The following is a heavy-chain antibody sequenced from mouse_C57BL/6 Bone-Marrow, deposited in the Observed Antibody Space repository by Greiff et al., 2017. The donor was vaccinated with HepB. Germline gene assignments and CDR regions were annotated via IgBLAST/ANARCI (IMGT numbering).Heavy chain of an antibody. V-gene: IGHV1-72*01. CDR2: IDPNSGGT. CDR1: GYTFTSYW. D-gene: IGHD2-10*02. J-gene: IGHJ4*01. CDR3: ARSQVRVWLGYYAMDY. Sequence: VQLQQSGAELVKPGASVKLSCKASGYTFTSYWMHWVKQRPGRGLEWIGRIDPNSGGTKYNEKFKSKATLTVDKPSSTAYMQLSSLTSEDSAVYYCARSQVRVWLGYYAMDYWGQGTSVTVSS.